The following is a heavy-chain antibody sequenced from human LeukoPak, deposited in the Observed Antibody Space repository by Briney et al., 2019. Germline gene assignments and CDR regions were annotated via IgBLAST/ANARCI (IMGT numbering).Heavy chain of an antibody. CDR3: ARGYGDYREFGY. D-gene: IGHD4-17*01. Sequence: TGGSLRLSCAASGFTVSSNYMSWVRQAPGKGLEWVSVIYSGGSTYYADSVKGRFTISRDNSKNTVYLQMNRLRAEDTAVYYCARGYGDYREFGYWGQGTLVTVSS. V-gene: IGHV3-66*01. J-gene: IGHJ4*02. CDR2: IYSGGST. CDR1: GFTVSSNY.